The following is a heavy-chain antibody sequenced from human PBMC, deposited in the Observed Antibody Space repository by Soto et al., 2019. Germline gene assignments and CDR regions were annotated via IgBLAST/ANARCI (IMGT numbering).Heavy chain of an antibody. CDR1: GFTFSSYD. CDR2: IGTAGDT. J-gene: IGHJ4*02. Sequence: GGSLRLSCAASGFTFSSYDMHWVRQATGKGLEWVSAIGTAGDTYYPGSVKGRFTISRENAKNSLYLQMNSLRAEDTAVYYCARGFYPYRSSWYFDYWGQGTLVTVSS. V-gene: IGHV3-13*01. CDR3: ARGFYPYRSSWYFDY. D-gene: IGHD6-13*01.